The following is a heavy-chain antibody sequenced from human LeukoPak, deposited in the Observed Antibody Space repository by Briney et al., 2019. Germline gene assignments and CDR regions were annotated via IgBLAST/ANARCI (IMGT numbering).Heavy chain of an antibody. J-gene: IGHJ6*04. CDR3: ARASLRYYYGMDV. CDR2: IYYSGST. V-gene: IGHV4-59*12. CDR1: GGSISTYY. Sequence: SETLSLTCTVSGGSISTYYWSWIRQPPGKGLEWIGYIYYSGSTNYNPSLKSRVTISVDKSKTQFSLRLSSVTAADTAVYYCARASLRYYYGMDVWGKGTTVTVSS.